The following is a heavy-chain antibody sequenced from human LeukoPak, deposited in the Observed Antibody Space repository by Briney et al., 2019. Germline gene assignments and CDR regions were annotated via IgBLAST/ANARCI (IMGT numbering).Heavy chain of an antibody. J-gene: IGHJ5*02. Sequence: SETLSLTCAVSGASFSGYYWNWIRQPPGKGLEWIGYIYYSGSTYYNPSLKSRVTISVDTSKNQFSLKLSSVTAADTAVYYCARGDLKLRFLEWSINWFDPWGQGTLVTVSS. CDR1: GASFSGYY. D-gene: IGHD3-3*01. CDR3: ARGDLKLRFLEWSINWFDP. CDR2: IYYSGST. V-gene: IGHV4-30-4*08.